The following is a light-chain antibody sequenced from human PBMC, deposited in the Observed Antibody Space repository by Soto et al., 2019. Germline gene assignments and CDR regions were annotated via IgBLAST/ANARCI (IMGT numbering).Light chain of an antibody. V-gene: IGKV3-20*01. CDR3: QHHGSSLWT. Sequence: EIVLTQSPGTLSLSPGERATLSCRASQSVSSTYLAWYQQKPGQAPRLLIYGASNRATGIPDRFSGSGSGTDFTLTISRLEPEDFAVYYCQHHGSSLWTFGQGTKVDIK. CDR2: GAS. J-gene: IGKJ1*01. CDR1: QSVSSTY.